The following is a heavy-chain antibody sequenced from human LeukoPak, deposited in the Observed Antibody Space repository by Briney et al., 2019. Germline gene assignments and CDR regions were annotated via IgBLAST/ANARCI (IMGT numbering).Heavy chain of an antibody. D-gene: IGHD3-10*01. CDR2: ISSGGTYE. J-gene: IGHJ4*02. CDR1: GFTFSNYA. CDR3: ARDSTYYYDSGSSGPHYFDY. V-gene: IGHV3-30*01. Sequence: GKSLRLSCAASGFTFSNYAMHWVRQAPGKGLEWVSLISSGGTYEYYADSVKGRFTISRDNSKNTLYLQLNSLRAEDTAVYYCARDSTYYYDSGSSGPHYFDYWGQGTLVTVSS.